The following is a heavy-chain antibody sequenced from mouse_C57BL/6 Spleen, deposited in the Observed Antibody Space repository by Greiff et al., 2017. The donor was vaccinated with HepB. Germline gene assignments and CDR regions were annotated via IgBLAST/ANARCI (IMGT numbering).Heavy chain of an antibody. D-gene: IGHD1-1*01. V-gene: IGHV2-5*01. CDR3: AIHYEDYYAMDY. J-gene: IGHJ4*01. CDR1: GFSLTSYG. CDR2: IWRGGST. Sequence: QVHVKQSGPGLVQPSQSLSITCTVSGFSLTSYGVHWVRQSPGKGLEWLGVIWRGGSTDYNAAFMSRLSITKDNSKSQVFFKMNSLQADDTAIYYCAIHYEDYYAMDYWGQGTSVTVSS.